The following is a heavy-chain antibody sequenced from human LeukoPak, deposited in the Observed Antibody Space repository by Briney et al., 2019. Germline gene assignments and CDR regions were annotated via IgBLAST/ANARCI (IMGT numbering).Heavy chain of an antibody. CDR3: AKRSEDIVVVPAAMGNLDY. CDR1: GFTFSSYA. V-gene: IGHV3-23*01. J-gene: IGHJ4*02. CDR2: MSGSGGRT. Sequence: GGSLRLSCAASGFTFSSYAMSWVRQAPGKGLEGFSAMSGSGGRTYYADSVKGRFTISRDNSKNTLYLQMNSLRAEDTAVYYCAKRSEDIVVVPAAMGNLDYWGQGTLVTVSS. D-gene: IGHD2-2*01.